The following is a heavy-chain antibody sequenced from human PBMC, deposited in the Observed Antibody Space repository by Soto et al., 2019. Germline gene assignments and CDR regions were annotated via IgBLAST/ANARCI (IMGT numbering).Heavy chain of an antibody. D-gene: IGHD5-18*01. J-gene: IGHJ4*02. Sequence: PSETLSLTCTVSGGSISIGDYYWSCVRQPPGKGLEWIGYIYYSGSTYYNPSLKSRVTISVDTSKNQFSLRLSSVTAADTAVYYCARLIYSYGSYYFDYWGQGTLVTVSS. V-gene: IGHV4-30-4*01. CDR3: ARLIYSYGSYYFDY. CDR1: GGSISIGDYY. CDR2: IYYSGST.